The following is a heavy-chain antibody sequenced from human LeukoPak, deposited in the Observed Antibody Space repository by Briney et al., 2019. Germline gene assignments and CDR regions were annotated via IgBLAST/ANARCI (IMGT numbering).Heavy chain of an antibody. CDR2: IDHSGTT. D-gene: IGHD1-26*01. CDR3: AKAGATTWEF. J-gene: IGHJ4*02. V-gene: IGHV4-38-2*02. CDR1: GYSISSGYF. Sequence: SETLSLTCTVSGYSISSGYFWAWIRQPPRKGLEWIGNIDHSGTTYYTPSLKSRVTISVDTSKNQFSLNLNSVTAADTAVYYCAKAGATTWEFWGQGTLVTVSS.